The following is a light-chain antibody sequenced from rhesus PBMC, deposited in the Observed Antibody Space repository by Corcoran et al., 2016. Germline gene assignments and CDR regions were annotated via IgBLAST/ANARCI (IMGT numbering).Light chain of an antibody. J-gene: IGKJ2*01. CDR2: AAS. CDR1: QGISSW. CDR3: QQGYSTPYS. Sequence: DIQMTQSPPSLSASVGDKVTITCRASQGISSWLAWYQQNPGNAPKLLIYAASNLQSGGPSRFSGNGSGTDYTLTISSLQPEDFATYYCQQGYSTPYSFGQGTKGEIK. V-gene: IGKV1-18*01.